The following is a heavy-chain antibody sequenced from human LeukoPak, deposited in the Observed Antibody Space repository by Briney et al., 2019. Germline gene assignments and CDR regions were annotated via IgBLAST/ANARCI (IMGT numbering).Heavy chain of an antibody. CDR2: ISDSGGST. J-gene: IGHJ4*02. D-gene: IGHD5-18*01. CDR1: GITLSNYG. V-gene: IGHV3-23*01. Sequence: GGSLRLSCAVSGITLSNYGMSWVRQAPGKGLEWVAGISDSGGSTNYADSVKGRFTISRDNPKNTLYLQMNSLRAEDTAVYYCAKFFLPGYSYGYSYFDYWGQGTLVTVSS. CDR3: AKFFLPGYSYGYSYFDY.